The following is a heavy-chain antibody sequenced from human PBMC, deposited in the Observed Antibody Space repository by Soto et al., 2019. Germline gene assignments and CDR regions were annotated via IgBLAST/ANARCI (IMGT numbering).Heavy chain of an antibody. Sequence: GGSLRLSCVASGFTFSSYWMHWVRQAPGKGLVWVSRINSDGSSTSNADSVKGRLTISRDDAKNTLYLQMNSLRAEDTAVYYCARGDSGTYGIDFWGQGTLGTVAS. J-gene: IGHJ4*02. V-gene: IGHV3-74*01. CDR3: ARGDSGTYGIDF. CDR1: GFTFSSYW. D-gene: IGHD1-26*01. CDR2: INSDGSST.